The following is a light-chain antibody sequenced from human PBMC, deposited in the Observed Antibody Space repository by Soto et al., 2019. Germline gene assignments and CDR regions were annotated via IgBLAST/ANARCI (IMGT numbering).Light chain of an antibody. CDR2: RND. Sequence: QSVLTQPPSASRTPGQRVTISCSGSSFNIGSNAVNWYQQLPGTAPKLLIYRNDQRPSGVPDRFSGSKSGTSASLAITGVQTEDEADYYCQSYDNSLSRVVFGGGTKLTVL. J-gene: IGLJ3*02. CDR1: SFNIGSNA. CDR3: QSYDNSLSRVV. V-gene: IGLV1-44*01.